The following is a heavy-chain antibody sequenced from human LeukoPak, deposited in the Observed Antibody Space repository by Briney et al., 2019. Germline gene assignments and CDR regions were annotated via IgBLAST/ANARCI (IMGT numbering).Heavy chain of an antibody. J-gene: IGHJ3*02. V-gene: IGHV1-69*05. Sequence: GASVKVSCKASGGTFSSYAISWVRQAPGQGLEWMGGIIPIFGTANYAQKFQGRVTMTRDMSTSTVYMELSSLRSEDTAVYYCARSQKADAFDIWGQGTMVTVSS. CDR1: GGTFSSYA. CDR2: IIPIFGTA. CDR3: ARSQKADAFDI.